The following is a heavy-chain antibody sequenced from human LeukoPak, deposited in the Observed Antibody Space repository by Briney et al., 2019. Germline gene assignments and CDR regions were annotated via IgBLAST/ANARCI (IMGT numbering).Heavy chain of an antibody. CDR3: VRQDCSGGSCYLDS. CDR2: ISYHGKDQ. Sequence: LRLSCAASGFIFSNYAMHWVRQAPGKGLDWVAVISYHGKDQYYADSVKGRFTISRDYSKNTLDLQMNSLRTEDTAVYYCVRQDCSGGSCYLDSWGQGTLVTVSS. D-gene: IGHD2-15*01. J-gene: IGHJ4*02. V-gene: IGHV3-30*04. CDR1: GFIFSNYA.